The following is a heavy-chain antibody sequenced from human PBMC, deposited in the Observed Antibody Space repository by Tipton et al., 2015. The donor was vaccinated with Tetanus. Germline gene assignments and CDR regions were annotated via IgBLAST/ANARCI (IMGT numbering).Heavy chain of an antibody. D-gene: IGHD5-12*01. CDR3: ARDSMSSSGYDKEKTYYYYGMDV. CDR1: GGSISSYY. V-gene: IGHV4-4*07. Sequence: TLSLTCTVSGGSISSYYWSWIRQPAGKGLEWIGRIYTSGSTNYNPSLKSRVTIPVGTSKNQFSLKLNSVTAADTAVYYCARDSMSSSGYDKEKTYYYYGMDVWGQGTTVTVSS. J-gene: IGHJ6*02. CDR2: IYTSGST.